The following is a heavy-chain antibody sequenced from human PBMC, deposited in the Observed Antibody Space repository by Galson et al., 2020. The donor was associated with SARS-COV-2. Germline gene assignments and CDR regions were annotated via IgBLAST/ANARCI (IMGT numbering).Heavy chain of an antibody. CDR2: IWYDGSNK. CDR3: ARESDYYDSSGYSYYYGMDV. D-gene: IGHD3-22*01. V-gene: IGHV3-33*01. Sequence: PGGSLRLSCAASGFTFSSYGMHWVRQAPGKGLEWVAVIWYDGSNKYYADSVKGRFTISRDNSKNTLYLQMNSLRAEDTAVYYCARESDYYDSSGYSYYYGMDVWGQGTTVTVSS. J-gene: IGHJ6*02. CDR1: GFTFSSYG.